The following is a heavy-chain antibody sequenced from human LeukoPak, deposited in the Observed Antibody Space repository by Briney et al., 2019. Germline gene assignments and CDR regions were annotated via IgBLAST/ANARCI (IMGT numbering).Heavy chain of an antibody. CDR1: GYTFTSYG. D-gene: IGHD6-19*01. Sequence: ASVKVSCKASGYTFTSYGISWVRQAPGQGLERMGWISAYNGNTNYAQKLQGRVTMTTDTSTSTAYMELRSLRSDDTAVYYCARDRQQWLESPFDYWGQGTLVTVSS. CDR3: ARDRQQWLESPFDY. V-gene: IGHV1-18*04. J-gene: IGHJ4*02. CDR2: ISAYNGNT.